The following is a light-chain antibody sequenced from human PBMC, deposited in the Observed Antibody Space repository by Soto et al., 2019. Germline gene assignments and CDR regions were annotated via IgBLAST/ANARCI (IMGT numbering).Light chain of an antibody. V-gene: IGLV3-1*01. CDR1: NLGEKY. Sequence: YELTQPPSVSVSPGQTASISCSGDNLGEKYASWYQQKPGQSPVVVIYQDNKRPSGIPERFSGSNSGNTATLTISGTQAMDEADYYCQAWDSRTAVFGTGTKLTVL. J-gene: IGLJ1*01. CDR2: QDN. CDR3: QAWDSRTAV.